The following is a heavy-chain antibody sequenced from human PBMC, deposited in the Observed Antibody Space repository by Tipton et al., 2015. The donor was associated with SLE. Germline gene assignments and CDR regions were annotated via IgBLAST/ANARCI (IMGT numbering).Heavy chain of an antibody. V-gene: IGHV3-30*04. J-gene: IGHJ3*02. CDR1: GFTFSNYA. CDR2: ISYDGSNK. CDR3: AREDAVLDAFGI. Sequence: SLRLSCAASGFTFSNYAMHWVRQAPGKGLEWVAVISYDGSNKYYADSVKGRFTISRDNSKNTLYLQMNSLRAEDTAVYYCAREDAVLDAFGIWGQGTMVTVSS. D-gene: IGHD6-6*01.